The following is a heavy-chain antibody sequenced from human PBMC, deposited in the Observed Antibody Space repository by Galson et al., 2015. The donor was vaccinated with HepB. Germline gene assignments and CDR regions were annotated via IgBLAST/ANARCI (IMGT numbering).Heavy chain of an antibody. D-gene: IGHD3-10*01. V-gene: IGHV1-46*03. CDR3: ARGGVLWFGELLWGDY. J-gene: IGHJ4*02. Sequence: SVKVSCKASGYTFTSYYMHWVRQAPGQGLEWMGIINPSGGSTSYAQKFQGRVTMTRDTSTSTVYMELSSLRSEDTAVYYCARGGVLWFGELLWGDYWGQGTLVTVSS. CDR1: GYTFTSYY. CDR2: INPSGGST.